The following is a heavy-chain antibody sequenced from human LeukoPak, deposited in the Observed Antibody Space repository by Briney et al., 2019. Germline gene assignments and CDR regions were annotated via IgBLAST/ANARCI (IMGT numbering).Heavy chain of an antibody. CDR2: INPNSGGT. V-gene: IGHV1-2*06. J-gene: IGHJ4*02. Sequence: GASVKVSCKASGYTFTGYYMHWVRQAPGQGLEWMGRINPNSGGTNYAQKFQGRVTMTRDTSISTAYMELSRLRSDDTAVYYCARGNSGSYYRKAYYFDYWGQGTLVTVSS. D-gene: IGHD1-26*01. CDR3: ARGNSGSYYRKAYYFDY. CDR1: GYTFTGYY.